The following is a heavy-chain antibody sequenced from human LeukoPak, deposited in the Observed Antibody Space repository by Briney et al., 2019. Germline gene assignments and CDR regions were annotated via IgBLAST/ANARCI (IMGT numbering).Heavy chain of an antibody. V-gene: IGHV3-23*01. Sequence: GGSLRLSCAASGFTFSSYAMSWVRQAPGKGLEWVSAISGSGGSTYYADSVKGRFTISRDNSKNALYLQMNSLRAEDTAVYYCAKDLQYVPHFDYWGQGTLVTVSS. D-gene: IGHD4-11*01. CDR2: ISGSGGST. CDR1: GFTFSSYA. CDR3: AKDLQYVPHFDY. J-gene: IGHJ4*02.